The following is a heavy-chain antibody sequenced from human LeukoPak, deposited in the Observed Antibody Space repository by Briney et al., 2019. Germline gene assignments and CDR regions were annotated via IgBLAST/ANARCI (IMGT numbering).Heavy chain of an antibody. CDR1: GFTFSSYA. J-gene: IGHJ4*02. CDR2: ISYDGSNK. V-gene: IGHV3-30-3*01. CDR3: ARDQRRRWELLRGLFDY. Sequence: GGSLRLSCAASGFTFSSYAMHWVRQAPGKGLERVAVISYDGSNKYYADSVKGRFTISRDNSKNTLYLQMNSLRAEDTAVYYCARDQRRRWELLRGLFDYWGQGTLVTVSS. D-gene: IGHD1-26*01.